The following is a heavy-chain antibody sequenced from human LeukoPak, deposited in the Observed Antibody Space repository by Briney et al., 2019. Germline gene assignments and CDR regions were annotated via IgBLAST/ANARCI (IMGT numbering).Heavy chain of an antibody. V-gene: IGHV3-9*01. CDR2: ISWNSGSI. D-gene: IGHD6-19*01. CDR1: GFTFDDYA. Sequence: PGGSLRLSCAASGFTFDDYAMYWVRQAPGKGLEWVSGISWNSGSIGYADSVKGRFTISRGNAKNSLYLQMNSLRAEDTALYYCAKGSKWLVRYYLDYWGQGTLVTVSS. J-gene: IGHJ4*02. CDR3: AKGSKWLVRYYLDY.